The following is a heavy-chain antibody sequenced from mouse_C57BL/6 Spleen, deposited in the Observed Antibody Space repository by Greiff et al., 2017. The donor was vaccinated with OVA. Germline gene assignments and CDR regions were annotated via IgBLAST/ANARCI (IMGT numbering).Heavy chain of an antibody. CDR2: ISDGGSYT. J-gene: IGHJ1*03. D-gene: IGHD1-1*01. CDR3: ARERATVVAHFDV. V-gene: IGHV5-4*01. Sequence: EVMLVESGGGLVKPGGSLKLSCAASGFTFSSYAMSWVRQTPEKRLEWVATISDGGSYTYYPDNVKGRFTISRDNAKNNLYLQMSHLKSEDTAMYYCARERATVVAHFDVWGTGTTVTVSS. CDR1: GFTFSSYA.